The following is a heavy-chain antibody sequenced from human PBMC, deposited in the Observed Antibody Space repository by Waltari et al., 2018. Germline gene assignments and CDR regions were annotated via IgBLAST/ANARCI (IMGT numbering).Heavy chain of an antibody. CDR2: IYSGGST. Sequence: EVQLVETGGGLIQPGGSLRLSCAASGFTVSGNYMGWVRQAPGKGLEWVSVIYSGGSTYYADSVKGRFTISRDNSKNTLYLQMNSLRAEDTAVYYCAREGGLGDGYFDYWGQGTLVTVSS. CDR3: AREGGLGDGYFDY. V-gene: IGHV3-53*02. CDR1: GFTVSGNY. J-gene: IGHJ4*02. D-gene: IGHD4-17*01.